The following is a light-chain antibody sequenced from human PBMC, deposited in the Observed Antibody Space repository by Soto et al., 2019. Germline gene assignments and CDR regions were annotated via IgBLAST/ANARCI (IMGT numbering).Light chain of an antibody. Sequence: QSALTQPASVSGSPGQSITISCTGTSSDVGDYNYVSWYQQHPGKAPKLMIYEVSHRLSGVSNRFSGSKSGYTASLTISGLQDEDEADYYCSSYISNSIFVFGGGTQLTVL. CDR2: EVS. V-gene: IGLV2-14*01. J-gene: IGLJ2*01. CDR1: SSDVGDYNY. CDR3: SSYISNSIFV.